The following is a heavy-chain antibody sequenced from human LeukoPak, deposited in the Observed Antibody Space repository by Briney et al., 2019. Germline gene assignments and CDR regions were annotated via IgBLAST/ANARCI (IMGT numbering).Heavy chain of an antibody. D-gene: IGHD6-6*01. Sequence: GGSLRLSCAASGFTFRSHGMHWVRQTPGKGLEWVAVIWYDGSNKCYAVSVKGRFTISRDNSKNTLYLQMNSLRAEDTAVYYCVRDIAARRIDYWGQGTLVTVSS. V-gene: IGHV3-33*01. J-gene: IGHJ4*02. CDR1: GFTFRSHG. CDR2: IWYDGSNK. CDR3: VRDIAARRIDY.